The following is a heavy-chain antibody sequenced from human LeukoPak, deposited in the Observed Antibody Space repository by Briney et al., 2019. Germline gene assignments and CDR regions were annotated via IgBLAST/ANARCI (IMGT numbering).Heavy chain of an antibody. D-gene: IGHD3-10*01. J-gene: IGHJ4*02. Sequence: PSETLSLTCAVYGGSFSGYYWSWIRQPPGKGLEWIGYIYYSGSTNYNPSLKSRVTISVDTSKNQFSLGLSSVTAADTAIYYCARGVFGGYWGQGTLVTVSS. V-gene: IGHV4-59*01. CDR1: GGSFSGYY. CDR2: IYYSGST. CDR3: ARGVFGGY.